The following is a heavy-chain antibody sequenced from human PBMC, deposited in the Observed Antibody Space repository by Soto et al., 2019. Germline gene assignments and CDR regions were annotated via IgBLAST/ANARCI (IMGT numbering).Heavy chain of an antibody. Sequence: PGESLKISCAASGFTFGSYEMNWVRQTPGKGLEWVSYISSSGSTIYYADSVKGRFTISRDNAKNSLYLQMNSLRAEDTAVYYCARDRMGGYCSGGSCYYYYYGMDVWGQGTTVTVSS. D-gene: IGHD2-15*01. CDR1: GFTFGSYE. CDR2: ISSSGSTI. V-gene: IGHV3-48*03. J-gene: IGHJ6*02. CDR3: ARDRMGGYCSGGSCYYYYYGMDV.